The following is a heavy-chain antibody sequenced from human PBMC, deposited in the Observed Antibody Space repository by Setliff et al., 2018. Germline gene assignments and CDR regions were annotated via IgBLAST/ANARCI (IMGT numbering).Heavy chain of an antibody. CDR1: GGSFSGYY. J-gene: IGHJ6*03. Sequence: TLSLTCAVYGGSFSGYYWSWIRQPPGKGLGWIGEINHSGGTSYNPSLMSRVTISVDTSKNQFSLKLNSVTAADTAVYYCARAFIVAPTLFFRRRKGNYMDVWGKGTTVTVSS. D-gene: IGHD2-21*01. CDR2: INHSGGT. V-gene: IGHV4-34*01. CDR3: ARAFIVAPTLFFRRRKGNYMDV.